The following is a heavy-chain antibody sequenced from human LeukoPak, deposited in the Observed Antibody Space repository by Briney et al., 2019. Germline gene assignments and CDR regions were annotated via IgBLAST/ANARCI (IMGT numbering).Heavy chain of an antibody. CDR2: ISGSGGST. CDR3: PRAPGSPGFAGY. D-gene: IGHD3-3*01. CDR1: GFTFSSYA. V-gene: IGHV3-23*01. Sequence: GGSLRLSCAASGFTFSSYAMTWVRQAPGKGLEWVSVISGSGGSTYYADSVKGRFTISRDDSKNTLYLQMNSLRAEDTAVYYCPRAPGSPGFAGYWGQGPRFT. J-gene: IGHJ4*02.